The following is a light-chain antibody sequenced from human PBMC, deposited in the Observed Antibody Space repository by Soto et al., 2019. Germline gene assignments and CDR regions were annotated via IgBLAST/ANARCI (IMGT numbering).Light chain of an antibody. CDR1: QSVISNY. V-gene: IGKV3-20*01. CDR2: GAS. J-gene: IGKJ2*01. Sequence: EIVLTQSPGTLPLSPGERATLSCRASQSVISNYLTWFQQKPGQAPRLLIFGASSRATGIPDRFSGSGSGTDFTLTITRLEPEDFAVYYCQQYGSSPYTFGQGTKLEI. CDR3: QQYGSSPYT.